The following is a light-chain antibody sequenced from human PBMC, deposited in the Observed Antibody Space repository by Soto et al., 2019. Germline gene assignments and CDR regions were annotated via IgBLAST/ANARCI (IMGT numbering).Light chain of an antibody. Sequence: QMTQSPSSLSASVGDRITITCRASRDIGSDLSWYQQKPGKAPTLLIYAASNLQSGVPSRFSGSRSGTELTITISSLQPEDFETYYCLQDHDDSWTFGQGTKVDIK. CDR2: AAS. V-gene: IGKV1-6*01. CDR1: RDIGSD. CDR3: LQDHDDSWT. J-gene: IGKJ1*01.